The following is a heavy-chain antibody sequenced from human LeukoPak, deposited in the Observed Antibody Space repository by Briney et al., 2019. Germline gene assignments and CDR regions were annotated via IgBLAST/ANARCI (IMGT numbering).Heavy chain of an antibody. CDR1: GFPFDVYR. J-gene: IGHJ4*02. D-gene: IGHD6-6*01. CDR3: ARDVLGSSSSFVDY. Sequence: GGPLRLLCAASGFPFDVYRMRGVRRSRGKGREGVCGNNWYGGRIVYGDSVKGRYTLSRDNAKYSLYLPMNSLRAEDTALYYCARDVLGSSSSFVDYWGQGTLVTVSS. CDR2: NNWYGGRI. V-gene: IGHV3-20*04.